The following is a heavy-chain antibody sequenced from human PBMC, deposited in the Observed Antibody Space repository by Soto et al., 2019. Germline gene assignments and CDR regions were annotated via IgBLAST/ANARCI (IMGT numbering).Heavy chain of an antibody. CDR2: ISGSGGST. Sequence: EVQLLESGGGLVQPGGSLRLSCAASGFTFSSYAMSWVRQAPGKGLEWVSAISGSGGSTYYADSVKGRFTISRNNSKNTLYLQMNGLRAEDTAVYYCAKDRGYDFRALFDPWGQGTLVTVSS. V-gene: IGHV3-23*01. CDR1: GFTFSSYA. CDR3: AKDRGYDFRALFDP. J-gene: IGHJ5*02. D-gene: IGHD3-3*01.